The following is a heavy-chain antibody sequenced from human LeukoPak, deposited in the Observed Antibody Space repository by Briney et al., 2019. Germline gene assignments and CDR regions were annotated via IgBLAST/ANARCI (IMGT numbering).Heavy chain of an antibody. J-gene: IGHJ5*02. CDR3: GRVSCSGGACPFGSWFDP. CDR1: GGSITSGSYY. Sequence: PSETLPLTCTVSGGSITSGSYYWGWIRQPPGKGLEWIGSIYYSGSTYYNPSLKSRVTISVDTSNKLFSLKLSSVTAADTAVYYCGRVSCSGGACPFGSWFDPWGQGTLVTVSS. D-gene: IGHD2-15*01. CDR2: IYYSGST. V-gene: IGHV4-39*02.